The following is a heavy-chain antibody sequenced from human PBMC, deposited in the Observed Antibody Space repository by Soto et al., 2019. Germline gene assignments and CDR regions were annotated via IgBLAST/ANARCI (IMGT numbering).Heavy chain of an antibody. Sequence: GASVKVSCKVSGYTLTELSMHWVRQAPGKGLEWMGGFDPGDGETIYAQKFQGRVTMTEDTSTDTAYMELSSLRSEDTAVYYCATSYSSGFNWFDPWGQGALVTVSS. CDR1: GYTLTELS. CDR3: ATSYSSGFNWFDP. D-gene: IGHD6-19*01. V-gene: IGHV1-24*01. J-gene: IGHJ5*02. CDR2: FDPGDGET.